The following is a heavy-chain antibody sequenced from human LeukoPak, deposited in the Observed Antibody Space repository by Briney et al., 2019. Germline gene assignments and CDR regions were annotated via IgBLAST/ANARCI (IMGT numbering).Heavy chain of an antibody. Sequence: GGSLRLSCAASGFTFSNAWMTWVRQAPGKGLEWVGRIKSKTDGGTTDYTAPVKGRFTISRGDSKKTLYLQMNSLKTEDTAVYYCTTDVGHNDYDSTTYWGQGTLVTVSS. V-gene: IGHV3-15*01. CDR3: TTDVGHNDYDSTTY. CDR2: IKSKTDGGTT. D-gene: IGHD3-22*01. CDR1: GFTFSNAW. J-gene: IGHJ4*02.